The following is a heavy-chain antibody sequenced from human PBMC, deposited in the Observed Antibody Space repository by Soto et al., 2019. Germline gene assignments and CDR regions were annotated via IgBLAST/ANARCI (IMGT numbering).Heavy chain of an antibody. CDR3: ARASDRLPEHVVIVAEFDY. J-gene: IGHJ4*02. CDR1: GYTFTSYG. Sequence: QVQLVQSGAEVKKPGASVKVSCKASGYTFTSYGISWVRQAPGQGLEWMGWISAYNGNTNYAQKLQGRVTMTTDTSTSTAYMELSSLRSDDTAVYYCARASDRLPEHVVIVAEFDYWGQGTLVTVSS. CDR2: ISAYNGNT. V-gene: IGHV1-18*01. D-gene: IGHD2-21*01.